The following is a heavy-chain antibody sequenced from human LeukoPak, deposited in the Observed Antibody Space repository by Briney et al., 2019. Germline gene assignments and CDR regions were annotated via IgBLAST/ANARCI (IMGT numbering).Heavy chain of an antibody. CDR1: GFTFSSYA. Sequence: GGSLRLSCAASGFTFSSYAMHWVRQSLGKGLEWVAVMSYDGFNKYYADSVKGRFTISRDNSKNTLYLQMNSLRAEDTAVYYCAKTKGYSYGYYFDYWGQGTLATVSS. CDR3: AKTKGYSYGYYFDY. CDR2: MSYDGFNK. J-gene: IGHJ4*02. D-gene: IGHD5-18*01. V-gene: IGHV3-30*18.